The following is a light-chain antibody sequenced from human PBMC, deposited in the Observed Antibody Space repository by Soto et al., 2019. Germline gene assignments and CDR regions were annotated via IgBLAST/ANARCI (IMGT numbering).Light chain of an antibody. CDR3: SSYTTSSTLEV. CDR1: SSDVGAYNY. CDR2: EVS. J-gene: IGLJ3*02. V-gene: IGLV2-14*01. Sequence: QSVLTQPASVSGSPGQSITISCTGTSSDVGAYNYVSWYQQHPGKAPKLMIYEVSNRPSGVSNRFSGSKSGNTASLTISGLQAEDEGDYYCSSYTTSSTLEVFGGGTQLTVL.